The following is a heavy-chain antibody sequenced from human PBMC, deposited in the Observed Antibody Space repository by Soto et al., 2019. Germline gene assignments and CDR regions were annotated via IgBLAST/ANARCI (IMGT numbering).Heavy chain of an antibody. CDR2: ISAYNVNT. CDR1: GYTFTSYG. D-gene: IGHD4-17*01. J-gene: IGHJ5*02. V-gene: IGHV1-18*01. Sequence: QVQLVQSGAEVKKPGASVKVSCKASGYTFTSYGISWVRQAPGQGLEWMGWISAYNVNTNYAQKLQGRVTMTTDTSTRTAYMELRSLRADDTAVYYCARDTRNDYGDYQGWFDPWGQGTLVTVSS. CDR3: ARDTRNDYGDYQGWFDP.